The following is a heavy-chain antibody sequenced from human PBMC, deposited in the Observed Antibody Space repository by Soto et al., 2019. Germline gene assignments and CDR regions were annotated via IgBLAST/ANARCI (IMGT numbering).Heavy chain of an antibody. J-gene: IGHJ4*02. CDR1: GGSFSGYY. Sequence: QVQLQQWGAGLLKPSETLSLTCAVYGGSFSGYYWSWIRQPPGKGLEWIGEINHSGSTNYNPSLKSRVTISVDTSKNQFSLKLSSVTAADTAVYYCARGGVLGYSSGWYDYWGQGTLVTVSS. CDR3: ARGGVLGYSSGWYDY. D-gene: IGHD6-19*01. CDR2: INHSGST. V-gene: IGHV4-34*01.